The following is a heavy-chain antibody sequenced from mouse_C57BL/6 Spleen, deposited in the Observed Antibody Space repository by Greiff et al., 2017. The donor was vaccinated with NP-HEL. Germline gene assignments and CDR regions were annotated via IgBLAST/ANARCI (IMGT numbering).Heavy chain of an antibody. J-gene: IGHJ2*01. D-gene: IGHD1-1*01. Sequence: VQLQQPGTELVKPGASVKLSCKASGYTFTSYWMHWVKQRPGQGLEWIGNINPSNGGTNYNEKFKSKATLTVDKSSSTAYVQLSSLTSEDSAVYYCATGGYYYGSSYYFDYWGQGTTLTVSS. CDR3: ATGGYYYGSSYYFDY. V-gene: IGHV1-53*01. CDR1: GYTFTSYW. CDR2: INPSNGGT.